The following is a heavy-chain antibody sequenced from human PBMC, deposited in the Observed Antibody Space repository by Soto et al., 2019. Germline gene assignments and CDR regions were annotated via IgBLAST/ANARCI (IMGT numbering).Heavy chain of an antibody. V-gene: IGHV1-69*06. Sequence: QVQLVQSGAEVKKPGSSVKVSCKTSGGTFSTYSIVWVRQAPGEGLEWMGGIIPIFGTANYAQKFQDRVTLTADTSTSTAYMEVGSLRSDDTAVYYCATGAAGVAAHVIWGQGTLVTVSS. CDR3: ATGAAGVAAHVI. CDR2: IIPIFGTA. J-gene: IGHJ4*02. D-gene: IGHD6-6*01. CDR1: GGTFSTYS.